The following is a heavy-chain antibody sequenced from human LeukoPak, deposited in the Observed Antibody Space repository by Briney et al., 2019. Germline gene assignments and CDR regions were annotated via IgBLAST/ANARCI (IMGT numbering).Heavy chain of an antibody. CDR1: GGTFSIYA. Sequence: VASVKVSCKASGGTFSIYAISWVRQPPGQGLEWMGRIIPIFDTANYAQKFRGRVTINTEESTSTAYMELSSLRSEDTAVYYCARVAPSSSWYTAFDIGGQGTMVTVSS. CDR2: IIPIFDTA. V-gene: IGHV1-69*05. D-gene: IGHD6-13*01. CDR3: ARVAPSSSWYTAFDI. J-gene: IGHJ3*02.